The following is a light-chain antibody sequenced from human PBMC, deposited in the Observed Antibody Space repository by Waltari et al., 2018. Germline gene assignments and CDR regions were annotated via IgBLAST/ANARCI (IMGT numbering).Light chain of an antibody. CDR3: QSYANSLRGSVL. V-gene: IGLV1-40*01. J-gene: IGLJ3*02. CDR1: DSNIASFG. CDR2: ENE. Sequence: QSVLTQAPSVSGAPGPRVTISCTWGDSNIASFGVNWYQYPPGRVPKLLIYENETRPAGVPGRFPGSKSVTSASLAIEGRQPEDEGDYYCQSYANSLRGSVLFGGGTKVTV.